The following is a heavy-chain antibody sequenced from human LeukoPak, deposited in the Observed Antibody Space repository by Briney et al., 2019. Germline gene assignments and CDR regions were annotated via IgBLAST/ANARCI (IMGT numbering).Heavy chain of an antibody. CDR1: GGSISSSSYY. CDR3: ARAVSYDFWTPKPTLFDY. Sequence: SETLSLTCTVSGGSISSSSYYWGWIRQPPGKGLEWIGSIYYSGSTNYNPSLKSRVTISVDTSKNQFSLKLSSVTAADTAVYYCARAVSYDFWTPKPTLFDYWGQGTLVTVSS. J-gene: IGHJ4*02. V-gene: IGHV4-39*07. CDR2: IYYSGST. D-gene: IGHD3-3*01.